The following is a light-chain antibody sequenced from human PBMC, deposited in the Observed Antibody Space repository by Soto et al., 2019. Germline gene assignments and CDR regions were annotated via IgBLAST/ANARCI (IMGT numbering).Light chain of an antibody. CDR3: QPYGSTSFT. CDR2: GAS. Sequence: FTEFPGSRSLSPGERATISCRAIQSVSSSYLAWYQQKPGQAPRLLIYGASSRATGIPDRFSGSGSGTDFTLTISRLEPEDFAVYYCQPYGSTSFTFGPGTKVDNK. V-gene: IGKV3-20*01. J-gene: IGKJ3*01. CDR1: QSVSSSY.